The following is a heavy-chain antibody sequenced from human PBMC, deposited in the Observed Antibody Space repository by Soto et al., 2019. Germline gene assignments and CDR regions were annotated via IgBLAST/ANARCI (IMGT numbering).Heavy chain of an antibody. Sequence: QVQLVQSGAEVKKPGASVKVSCKASGYTFTSYDINWVRQATGQGLEWMGWRNPNSGNTGYAQKFQGRVTMTRNTSISTAYMELSSLRSEDTAVYYCARGGEGWYSYYYYGMDVWGQGTTVTVSS. CDR2: RNPNSGNT. CDR3: ARGGEGWYSYYYYGMDV. D-gene: IGHD6-19*01. CDR1: GYTFTSYD. J-gene: IGHJ6*02. V-gene: IGHV1-8*01.